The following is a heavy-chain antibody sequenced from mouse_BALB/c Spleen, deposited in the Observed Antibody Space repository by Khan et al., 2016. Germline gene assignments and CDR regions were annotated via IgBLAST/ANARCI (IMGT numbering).Heavy chain of an antibody. V-gene: IGHV9-2-1*01. Sequence: QIQLVQSGPELKKPGETVKISCKASGYTFTDYSMHWVKQAPGKGLKWMGWINTETGEPTSADDFKGRFAFSLETSASPAYLQINNLKNEDTATYFCAGLWLRRAWFAYWGQGTLVTVSA. CDR1: GYTFTDYS. CDR2: INTETGEP. D-gene: IGHD2-2*01. CDR3: AGLWLRRAWFAY. J-gene: IGHJ3*01.